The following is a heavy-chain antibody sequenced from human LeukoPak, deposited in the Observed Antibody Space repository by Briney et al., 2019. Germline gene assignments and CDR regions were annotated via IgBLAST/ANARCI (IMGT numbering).Heavy chain of an antibody. D-gene: IGHD2-8*01. Sequence: ASVNVSCKTSGYTFTSYYMHWVRQAPGQGLEWMGIINPMGGSTSNAQKFQGRVIMTRDTSTSTVYMELSSQRSEDTAVYYCARVLGYCTNGVCSHHFDYWGQGTLVTVSS. V-gene: IGHV1-46*01. CDR3: ARVLGYCTNGVCSHHFDY. CDR1: GYTFTSYY. J-gene: IGHJ4*02. CDR2: INPMGGST.